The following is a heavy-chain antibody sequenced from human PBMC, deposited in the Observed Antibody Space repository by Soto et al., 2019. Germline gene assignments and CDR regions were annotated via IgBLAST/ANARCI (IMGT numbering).Heavy chain of an antibody. J-gene: IGHJ6*02. CDR1: GGSISSGNYY. D-gene: IGHD2-2*01. CDR3: VRVSCRNTSCFRLDV. Sequence: QVQLQESGPGLVKPSQTLSLTCIVSGGSISSGNYYWSWIRQPPGKGLEWIGYIYYSGSTYYNPSLKSRVSISGDTSKNQLFLKLSSVTAADTAGYYCVRVSCRNTSCFRLDVWGQGTTVTVSS. CDR2: IYYSGST. V-gene: IGHV4-30-4*01.